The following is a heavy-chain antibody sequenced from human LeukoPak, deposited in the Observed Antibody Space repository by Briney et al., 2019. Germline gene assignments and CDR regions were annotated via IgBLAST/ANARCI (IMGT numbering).Heavy chain of an antibody. J-gene: IGHJ5*02. CDR1: GYTFTSYG. CDR2: ISAYNGNT. Sequence: GASVKVSCKASGYTFTSYGISWVRQAPGQGLEWMGWISAYNGNTNYAQKLQGRVTMTTDTSTSTAYMELRSLRSDDTAVYYCAGVSTVTTWNWFDPWGQGTLVTVSS. V-gene: IGHV1-18*01. D-gene: IGHD4-17*01. CDR3: AGVSTVTTWNWFDP.